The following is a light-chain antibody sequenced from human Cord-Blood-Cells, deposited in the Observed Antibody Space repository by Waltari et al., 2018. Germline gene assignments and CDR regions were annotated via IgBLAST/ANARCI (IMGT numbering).Light chain of an antibody. CDR2: AAS. CDR1: QSISSY. CDR3: QQSYSTPYS. J-gene: IGKJ2*03. Sequence: DIQMTQSPSPRSASVGDRVTIPCRASQSISSYLNWYQQKPGKAPKLLIYAASSLQSGVPSRFSGSGSGTDFTLTISSLQPEDFATYYCQQSYSTPYSFGQGTKLEIK. V-gene: IGKV1-39*01.